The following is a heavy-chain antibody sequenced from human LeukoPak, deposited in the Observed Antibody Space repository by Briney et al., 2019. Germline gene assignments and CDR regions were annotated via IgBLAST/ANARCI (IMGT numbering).Heavy chain of an antibody. Sequence: GGSLRLSCAASGFTFSSYSMNWVRQAPGKGLEWVSSISSSSSYIYYADSVKGRFTISRDNAKNSLYLQMNSLRAEDTAAYYCARDRNMVRGVISMDYWGQGTLVTVSS. CDR3: ARDRNMVRGVISMDY. D-gene: IGHD3-10*01. J-gene: IGHJ4*02. V-gene: IGHV3-21*01. CDR2: ISSSSSYI. CDR1: GFTFSSYS.